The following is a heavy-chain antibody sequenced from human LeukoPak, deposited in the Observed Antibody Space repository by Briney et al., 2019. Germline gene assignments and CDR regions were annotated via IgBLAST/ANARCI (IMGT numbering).Heavy chain of an antibody. CDR3: SRTNLPATTGGFDY. CDR1: GGSISSYY. V-gene: IGHV4-4*07. Sequence: SESLSLTCTVPGGSISSYYWSWIRQPAGKGLEWIGRINTSGNTNYNPSLKSRVTMSVATSKSQFSLNLGSCTAADTAVYYVSRTNLPATTGGFDYWGQGTLVTVSS. D-gene: IGHD1-26*01. J-gene: IGHJ4*02. CDR2: INTSGNT.